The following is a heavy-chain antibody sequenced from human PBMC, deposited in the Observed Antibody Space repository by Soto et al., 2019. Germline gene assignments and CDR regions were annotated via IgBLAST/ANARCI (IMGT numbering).Heavy chain of an antibody. J-gene: IGHJ4*02. Sequence: VGSLRFSCAASGFTFSRYAIHWVRQAPGKGLEWVAVISRDGTNKYYVDSVKGRFTISRDNSRNTLYLQMNSLRHEDAAVYYCARSRSGAVADSFDFWGQGTLVTVSS. CDR2: ISRDGTNK. V-gene: IGHV3-30*04. CDR3: ARSRSGAVADSFDF. D-gene: IGHD3-10*01. CDR1: GFTFSRYA.